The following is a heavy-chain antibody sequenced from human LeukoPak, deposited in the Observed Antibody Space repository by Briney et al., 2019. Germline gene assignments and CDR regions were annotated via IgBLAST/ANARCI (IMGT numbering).Heavy chain of an antibody. CDR1: GGSISSYY. Sequence: SETLSLTCTVSGGSISSYYWSWIRQPPGKGLEWIGYIYYSGSTNYNPSLKSRVTISVDTSKNQFSLKLSSVTAADTAVYYCARGSYDYVWGSYRLNYSDYWGQGTLVTVSS. J-gene: IGHJ4*02. CDR2: IYYSGST. CDR3: ARGSYDYVWGSYRLNYSDY. V-gene: IGHV4-59*01. D-gene: IGHD3-16*02.